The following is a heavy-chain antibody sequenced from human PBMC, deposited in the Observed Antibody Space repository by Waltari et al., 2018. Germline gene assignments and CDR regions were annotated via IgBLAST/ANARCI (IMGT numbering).Heavy chain of an antibody. Sequence: QLQLQESGPGLVKPSETLSLTCTVSGGSISSSSYYWGWIRQPPGKGLEWIGSINYSGRTYYKPYLRSRVTRSVDTSKNQFALKLSSVTAADTAVYYCGGGYYYDSSGYYGIGDYWGQGTLVTVSS. V-gene: IGHV4-39*07. J-gene: IGHJ4*02. CDR3: GGGYYYDSSGYYGIGDY. D-gene: IGHD3-22*01. CDR1: GGSISSSSYY. CDR2: INYSGRT.